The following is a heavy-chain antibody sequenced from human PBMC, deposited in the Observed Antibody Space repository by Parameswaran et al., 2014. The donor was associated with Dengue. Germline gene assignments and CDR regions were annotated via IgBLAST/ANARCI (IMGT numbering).Heavy chain of an antibody. CDR3: ASRYDSNGYDTFDI. CDR2: IYPGDSDT. D-gene: IGHD3-22*01. V-gene: IGHV5-51*01. J-gene: IGHJ3*02. Sequence: VRQMPGKGLEWMGIIYPGDSDTRYSPSFQGQVTISADKSISTAYLQWSSLKASDTAMYYCASRYDSNGYDTFDIWGQGTMVTVSS.